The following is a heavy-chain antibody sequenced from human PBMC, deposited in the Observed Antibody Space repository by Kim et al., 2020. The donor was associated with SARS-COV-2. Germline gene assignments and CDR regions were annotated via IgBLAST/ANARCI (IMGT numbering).Heavy chain of an antibody. J-gene: IGHJ6*02. D-gene: IGHD2-2*01. Sequence: SETLSLTCAVSGVSISNSNWWSWVRQPPGKGLEWIGEIYHSGSTKYNPSLKSRVTMSVDKSKNQFSLRLSSVTAADTAIYFCARNIVVVPGAGGYYYYGMDVWGQGTTVTVSS. CDR1: GVSISNSNW. CDR3: ARNIVVVPGAGGYYYYGMDV. CDR2: IYHSGST. V-gene: IGHV4-4*02.